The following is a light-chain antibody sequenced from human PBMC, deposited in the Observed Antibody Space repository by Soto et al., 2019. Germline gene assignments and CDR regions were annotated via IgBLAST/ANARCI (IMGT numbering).Light chain of an antibody. V-gene: IGKV1-33*01. Sequence: DIQMTQSPSSLSASVGDRVTITCQASQDISNYLNWYQQKPGKAPKLLIYDASNLETGVPSRFSGSGSGTDFIFTISSLQPEDIATYYCQQYDNLPPFTFGGGTKVEIK. J-gene: IGKJ4*01. CDR1: QDISNY. CDR2: DAS. CDR3: QQYDNLPPFT.